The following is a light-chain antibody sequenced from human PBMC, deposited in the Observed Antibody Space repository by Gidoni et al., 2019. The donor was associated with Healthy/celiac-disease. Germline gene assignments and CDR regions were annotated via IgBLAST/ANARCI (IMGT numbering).Light chain of an antibody. Sequence: DIQMTQSPSTLSASVGDRVTITCRASQSISSWLAWYQQKPGKAPKLLIYKASSLESGVPSRFRGSGSGTDFTLTISSLQPDDFATYYCQQYNSYSSFGQGTKLEIK. J-gene: IGKJ2*01. V-gene: IGKV1-5*03. CDR2: KAS. CDR3: QQYNSYSS. CDR1: QSISSW.